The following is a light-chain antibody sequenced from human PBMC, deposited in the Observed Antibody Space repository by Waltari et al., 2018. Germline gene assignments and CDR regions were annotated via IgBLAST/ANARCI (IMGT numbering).Light chain of an antibody. CDR1: QDISNS. CDR2: DAA. Sequence: DIQMTQSPSSLSASVGDRVTITSQASQDISNSLNWYQQKPGKAPKVLIYDAANLESGFPSRFSGSGFGTDFTFTISSLQPEDLATYFCQQYHNLPATFGGGTKVESK. CDR3: QQYHNLPAT. J-gene: IGKJ4*01. V-gene: IGKV1-33*01.